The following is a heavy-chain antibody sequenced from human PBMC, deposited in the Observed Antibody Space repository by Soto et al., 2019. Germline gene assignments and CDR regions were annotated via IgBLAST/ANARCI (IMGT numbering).Heavy chain of an antibody. CDR1: GYTFTSYA. CDR3: AREAWNLVTSPWIFFEY. CDR2: INAGNGNT. V-gene: IGHV1-3*01. D-gene: IGHD1-7*01. Sequence: ASVKVSCKASGYTFTSYAMHWVRQAPGQRLEWMGWINAGNGNTKYSQKFQGRVTITRDTSASTAYMELSSLRSEDTAVYYCAREAWNLVTSPWIFFEYWRQGTLVTVSS. J-gene: IGHJ4*02.